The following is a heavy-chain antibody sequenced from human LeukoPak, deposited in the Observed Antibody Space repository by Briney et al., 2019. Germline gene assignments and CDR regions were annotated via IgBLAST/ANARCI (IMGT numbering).Heavy chain of an antibody. Sequence: PVKVSCKASGGTFSSYAISWVRQAPGQGLEWMGGIIPIFGTANYAQKFQGRVTITTDESTSTAYMELCSLRSEDTAVYYCARSGGDYGEEGAFDIWGQGTMVTVSS. V-gene: IGHV1-69*05. CDR1: GGTFSSYA. J-gene: IGHJ3*02. CDR2: IIPIFGTA. D-gene: IGHD4-17*01. CDR3: ARSGGDYGEEGAFDI.